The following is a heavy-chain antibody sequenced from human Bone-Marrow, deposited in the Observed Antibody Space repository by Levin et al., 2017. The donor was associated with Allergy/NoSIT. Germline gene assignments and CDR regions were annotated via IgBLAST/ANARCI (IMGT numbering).Heavy chain of an antibody. CDR2: ISGSGGDT. Sequence: ASVKVSCAASGFTFSSYAITWVRQAPGKGLEWVSTISGSGGDTYYADSVKGRFSISRDNSKSTLSLQMNSLRVEDTAVYYCAKGTVVTPFYYYGMHVWGQGTTVTVSS. CDR3: AKGTVVTPFYYYGMHV. CDR1: GFTFSSYA. V-gene: IGHV3-23*01. J-gene: IGHJ6*02. D-gene: IGHD4-23*01.